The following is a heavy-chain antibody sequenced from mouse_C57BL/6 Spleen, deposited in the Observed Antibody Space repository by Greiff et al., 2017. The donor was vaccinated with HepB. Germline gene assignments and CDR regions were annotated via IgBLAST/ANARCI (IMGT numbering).Heavy chain of an antibody. CDR1: GYTFTSYW. CDR3: AREGTTVVSYFDV. Sequence: QVQLKQPGAELVRPGSSVKLSCKASGYTFTSYWMDWVKQRPGQGLEWIGNIYPSDSETHYNQKFKDKATLTVDKSSSTAYMQLSSLTSEDSAVYYCAREGTTVVSYFDVWGTGTTVTVSS. J-gene: IGHJ1*03. CDR2: IYPSDSET. D-gene: IGHD1-1*01. V-gene: IGHV1-61*01.